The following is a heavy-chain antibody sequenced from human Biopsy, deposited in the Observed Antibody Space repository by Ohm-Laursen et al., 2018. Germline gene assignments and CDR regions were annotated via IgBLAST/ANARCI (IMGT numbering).Heavy chain of an antibody. CDR1: GLTFTTAL. J-gene: IGHJ4*02. CDR3: TTYQY. D-gene: IGHD3-16*02. Sequence: SLRLSCSAFGLTFTTALMSWVRQAPGKGLEWVGRIKSKTDGGTIDYAASVKGRIIISRDDSKKTVYLQMNNLKTEGTGVYYCTTYQYWGQGTLVTVSS. V-gene: IGHV3-15*01. CDR2: IKSKTDGGTI.